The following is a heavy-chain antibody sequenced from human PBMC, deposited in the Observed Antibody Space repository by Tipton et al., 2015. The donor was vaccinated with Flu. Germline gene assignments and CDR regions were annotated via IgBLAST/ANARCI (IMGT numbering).Heavy chain of an antibody. Sequence: LSLTCAASGFTVSSNYMSWVRQAPGKGLEWVSVIYSGGSTYYADFVKGRFTISRDNSKNTLYLQMNSLRAEDTAVYYCARDQGGRGYFQHWGQGTLVTVSS. CDR2: IYSGGST. CDR3: ARDQGGRGYFQH. V-gene: IGHV3-53*01. CDR1: GFTVSSNY. J-gene: IGHJ1*01.